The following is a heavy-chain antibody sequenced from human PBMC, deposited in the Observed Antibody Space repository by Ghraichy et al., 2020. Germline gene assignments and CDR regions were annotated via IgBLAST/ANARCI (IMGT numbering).Heavy chain of an antibody. V-gene: IGHV4-39*01. J-gene: IGHJ5*02. D-gene: IGHD4-17*01. CDR2: IYYSGST. CDR1: GGSISSSSYY. Sequence: SETLSLTCTVSGGSISSSSYYWGWIRQPPGKGLEWIGSIYYSGSTYYNPSLKSRVTISVDTSKNQFSLKLSSVTAADTAVYYCARYPDYGDYPYRDGYNLEVETWGQGTLVTVSS. CDR3: ARYPDYGDYPYRDGYNLEVET.